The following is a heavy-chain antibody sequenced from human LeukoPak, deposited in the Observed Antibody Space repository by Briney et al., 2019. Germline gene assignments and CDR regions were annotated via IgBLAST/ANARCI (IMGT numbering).Heavy chain of an antibody. D-gene: IGHD3-16*02. CDR2: IYYSGST. Sequence: SETLSLTCTVSGGSISSYYWSWIRQPPGKGLEWIGYIYYSGSTNYNPSLKSRVTISVDTSKNQFSLKLSSVTAADTAVYYCARWITFGGVIVTSRFDPWGQGTLVTVSS. CDR1: GGSISSYY. CDR3: ARWITFGGVIVTSRFDP. J-gene: IGHJ5*02. V-gene: IGHV4-59*01.